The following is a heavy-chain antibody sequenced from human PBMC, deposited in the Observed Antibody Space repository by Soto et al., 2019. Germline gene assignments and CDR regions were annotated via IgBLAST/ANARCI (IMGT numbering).Heavy chain of an antibody. J-gene: IGHJ4*02. CDR2: IKSKPDGGTT. Sequence: GGSLRLSCAASGFIFSNAWMNWVRQSPGRGLEWVGRIKSKPDGGTTDYASPVKGRFTISRDDSKSTVYLQMNSLKTEDTALYYCTTGGYYFDYWGQGTLVTVSS. V-gene: IGHV3-15*01. D-gene: IGHD3-16*01. CDR1: GFIFSNAW. CDR3: TTGGYYFDY.